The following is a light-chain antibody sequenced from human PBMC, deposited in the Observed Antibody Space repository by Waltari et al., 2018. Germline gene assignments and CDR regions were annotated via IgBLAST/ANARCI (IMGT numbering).Light chain of an antibody. CDR1: QSVSSN. V-gene: IGKV3-15*01. Sequence: EIVMTQSPATLSVSPGETATLSCRASQSVSSNLAWYQQKPGQGPRRLIFGASTRATAIPPRFSGSGSGTEFTLTISGLHSEDFAVYYCQQYNDWVTFGQGTRLDIK. CDR3: QQYNDWVT. CDR2: GAS. J-gene: IGKJ5*01.